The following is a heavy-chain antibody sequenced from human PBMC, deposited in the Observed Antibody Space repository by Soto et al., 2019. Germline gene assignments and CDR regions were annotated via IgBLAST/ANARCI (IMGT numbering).Heavy chain of an antibody. CDR3: ARDKAGAVDAFDI. J-gene: IGHJ3*02. Sequence: ASVKVSCKASGYTFTSYGISWVRQAPGQGLQWMGWISAYNGNTDYAQKFQGRVTMTTDTSTSTAYMELRSLTSDDTAVYYCARDKAGAVDAFDIWGQGTMVTAS. CDR2: ISAYNGNT. D-gene: IGHD1-26*01. CDR1: GYTFTSYG. V-gene: IGHV1-18*01.